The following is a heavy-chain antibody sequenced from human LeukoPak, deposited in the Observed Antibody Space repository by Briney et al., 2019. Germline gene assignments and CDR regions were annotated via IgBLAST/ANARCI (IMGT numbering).Heavy chain of an antibody. CDR1: GFTLSSYD. V-gene: IGHV3-13*05. CDR2: IGSAGDP. CDR3: ARAVPDILTGSGAFDI. D-gene: IGHD3-9*01. Sequence: PGGSLRLSCAASGFTLSSYDMHWVRQATGKGLEWVSAIGSAGDPYYPGSVKGRFTISRENAKNSLYLQMNSLRAGDTAVYYCARAVPDILTGSGAFDIWGQGTMVTVSS. J-gene: IGHJ3*02.